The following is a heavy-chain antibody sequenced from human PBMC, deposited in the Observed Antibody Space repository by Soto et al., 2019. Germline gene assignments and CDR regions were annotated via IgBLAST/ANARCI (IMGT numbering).Heavy chain of an antibody. CDR3: AKVITMVRGVIITGYYYGMDV. V-gene: IGHV3-23*01. J-gene: IGHJ6*02. D-gene: IGHD3-10*01. CDR2: ISGSGGST. Sequence: GESLKISCAASGFTFSSYAMSWVRQAPGKGLEWVSAISGSGGSTYYADSGKGRFTISRDNSKNTLYLQMNSLRAEDTAVYYCAKVITMVRGVIITGYYYGMDVWGQGTTVTVS. CDR1: GFTFSSYA.